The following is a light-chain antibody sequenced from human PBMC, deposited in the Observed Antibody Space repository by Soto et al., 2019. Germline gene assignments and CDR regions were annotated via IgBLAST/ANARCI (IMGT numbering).Light chain of an antibody. CDR3: QQYNEWPPLT. V-gene: IGKV3-15*01. Sequence: IVMTQSPATLSASPGERATLSCRASRSISNNAAWYRQKPGQAPRLLLYGASTRATGIPARFSASGSGTEFTLTISSLQSEDFAVYFCQQYNEWPPLTFGGGTKVEI. CDR2: GAS. CDR1: RSISNN. J-gene: IGKJ4*01.